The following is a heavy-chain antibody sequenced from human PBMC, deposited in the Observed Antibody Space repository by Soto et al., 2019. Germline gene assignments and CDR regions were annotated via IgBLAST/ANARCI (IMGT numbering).Heavy chain of an antibody. J-gene: IGHJ4*02. D-gene: IGHD4-17*01. Sequence: SETLSLTCAVYGGSFSGYYWTWIRQPPGTGLEWIGEINHSGITNYNPSLKSRVIISVDTSKNQFSLKLSSVTAADTVVYYCARETYGDYVGYFDPWGQGILVTVSS. V-gene: IGHV4-34*01. CDR2: INHSGIT. CDR3: ARETYGDYVGYFDP. CDR1: GGSFSGYY.